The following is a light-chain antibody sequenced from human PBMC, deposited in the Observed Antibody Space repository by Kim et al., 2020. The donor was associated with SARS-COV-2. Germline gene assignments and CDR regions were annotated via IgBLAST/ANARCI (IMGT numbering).Light chain of an antibody. Sequence: ASVGDRVTSTCRASQGIRNYLDWYQQRPGRAPKRLIYGASSLQSGVPSRFSGSGYGTEFTLTISSLQPEDFATYFCLQNNTYPITFGQGTRLEIK. CDR2: GAS. J-gene: IGKJ5*01. V-gene: IGKV1-17*01. CDR3: LQNNTYPIT. CDR1: QGIRNY.